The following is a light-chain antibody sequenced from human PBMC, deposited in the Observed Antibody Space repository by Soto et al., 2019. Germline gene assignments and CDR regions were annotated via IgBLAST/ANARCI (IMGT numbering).Light chain of an antibody. CDR1: TSNIGASYD. Sequence: QSVLTQPPSVSGAPGQRVTISCTGSTSNIGASYDVHWYQQLPGTAPKLLIYRDTHRPSGIPNRFSGSRSGTSDSLAIFGLQHGDEADYYCQSYDNRLNAYVFGTGTKVTVL. J-gene: IGLJ1*01. CDR2: RDT. CDR3: QSYDNRLNAYV. V-gene: IGLV1-40*01.